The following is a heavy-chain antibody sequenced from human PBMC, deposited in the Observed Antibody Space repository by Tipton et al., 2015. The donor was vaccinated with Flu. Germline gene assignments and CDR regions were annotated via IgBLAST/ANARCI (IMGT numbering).Heavy chain of an antibody. Sequence: TLSLTCTVSGDSISGSYYWGWIRQAPGKGLEWIGNIYHTGSTYHNPSLKSRVTMSVDTSRNHLSLRLRSVTAADTAVYFCARRTFSNYVSEPKNWFDLWGQGTLVTVSS. CDR2: IYHTGST. J-gene: IGHJ5*02. V-gene: IGHV4-38-2*02. CDR3: ARRTFSNYVSEPKNWFDL. D-gene: IGHD4-11*01. CDR1: GDSISGSYY.